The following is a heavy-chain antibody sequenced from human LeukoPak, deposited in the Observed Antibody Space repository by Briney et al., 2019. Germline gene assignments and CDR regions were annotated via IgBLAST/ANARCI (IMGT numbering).Heavy chain of an antibody. J-gene: IGHJ4*02. V-gene: IGHV3-21*01. CDR1: GFTFSSYS. CDR2: ISSSSSYI. CDR3: ARGTIDDYGVPEGY. Sequence: GGSLRLSCAASGFTFSSYSMNWVRQAPGKGLEWVSSISSSSSYIYYADSVKGRFTISRDNAKNSLYLQMNSLRAEDTAVYYCARGTIDDYGVPEGYWGQGTLVTVSS. D-gene: IGHD4-17*01.